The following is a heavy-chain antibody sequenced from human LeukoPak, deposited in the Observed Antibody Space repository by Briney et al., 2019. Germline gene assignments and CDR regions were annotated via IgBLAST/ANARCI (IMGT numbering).Heavy chain of an antibody. D-gene: IGHD3-22*01. Sequence: GGSLRLSCAASGFTFSDYYMSWIRQAPGKGLEWVSYISSSGSTIYYADSVKGRFTISRDNAKNSLYLQMNSLRAEDTAVYYCAKRGEWYYDSSGYCLDYWGQGTLVTVSS. V-gene: IGHV3-11*01. CDR1: GFTFSDYY. CDR2: ISSSGSTI. J-gene: IGHJ4*02. CDR3: AKRGEWYYDSSGYCLDY.